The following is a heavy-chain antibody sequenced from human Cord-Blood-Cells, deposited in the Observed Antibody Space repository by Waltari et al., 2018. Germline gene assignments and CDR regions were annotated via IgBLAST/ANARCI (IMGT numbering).Heavy chain of an antibody. CDR2: LYHSGST. CDR3: ARYAARYCSSTSCYYYYGMDV. D-gene: IGHD2-2*01. J-gene: IGHJ6*02. CDR1: GGSISSSNW. Sequence: QVQLQESGPGLVKPSGTLSLTCAVSGGSISSSNWWGWVSPPPGKGLEWMGELYHSGSTNYNPSLKSRVTISVDKSKNQFSLKLSSVTAADTAVYYCARYAARYCSSTSCYYYYGMDVWGQGTTVTVSS. V-gene: IGHV4-4*02.